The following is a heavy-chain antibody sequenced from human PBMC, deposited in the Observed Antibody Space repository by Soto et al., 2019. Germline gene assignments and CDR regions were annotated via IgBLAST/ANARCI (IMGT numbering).Heavy chain of an antibody. Sequence: HPGGSLRLSCAASGFTVSSNYMSWVRQAPGKGLEWVSVIYSGGSTYYADSVKGRFTISRDNSKNTLYLQMNSLRAEDTAVYYCARDQNSGYDPGSHYYYMDVWGKGTTVTVSS. CDR3: ARDQNSGYDPGSHYYYMDV. J-gene: IGHJ6*03. D-gene: IGHD5-12*01. V-gene: IGHV3-66*01. CDR1: GFTVSSNY. CDR2: IYSGGST.